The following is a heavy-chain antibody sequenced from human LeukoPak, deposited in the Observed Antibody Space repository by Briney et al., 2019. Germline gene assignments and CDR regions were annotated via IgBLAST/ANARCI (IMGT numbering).Heavy chain of an antibody. CDR1: RFTFSSYG. D-gene: IGHD3-3*01. CDR2: ISGSGGST. J-gene: IGHJ4*02. CDR3: AKSPLRTRILLDY. V-gene: IGHV3-23*01. Sequence: GGSLRLSCAASRFTFSSYGMHWVRQAPGKGLEWVSTISGSGGSTYYADSVKGRFTISRDNSKNTLYLQMNSLRADDTAVYYCAKSPLRTRILLDYWGQGTLVTVSS.